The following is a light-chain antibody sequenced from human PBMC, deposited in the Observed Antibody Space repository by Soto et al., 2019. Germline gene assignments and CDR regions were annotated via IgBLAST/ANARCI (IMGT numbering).Light chain of an antibody. CDR2: DAS. CDR1: QSISNW. V-gene: IGKV1-5*01. Sequence: DIQMTQSPSTLSASVGDRVTITCRASQSISNWLAWYQQKPGKAPNLLIYDASSLESGVPSRFSGSGSGTEFTLTISSLQPEDFASFYCQQSFSTPPTFGQGTKLAIK. J-gene: IGKJ2*01. CDR3: QQSFSTPPT.